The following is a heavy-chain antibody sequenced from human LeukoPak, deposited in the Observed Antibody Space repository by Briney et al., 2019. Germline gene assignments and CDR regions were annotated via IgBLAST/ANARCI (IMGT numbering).Heavy chain of an antibody. CDR3: ARQRITVAFDY. V-gene: IGHV1-46*01. CDR2: INPSGGST. D-gene: IGHD4-23*01. Sequence: GASVKVSCKASGYTFTSYYMHWVRQAPGQGLEWMGIINPSGGSTSYTQKFQGRVTMTRDTSTSTVYMELSSLRSEDTAVYYCARQRITVAFDYWGRGTLVTVSS. CDR1: GYTFTSYY. J-gene: IGHJ4*02.